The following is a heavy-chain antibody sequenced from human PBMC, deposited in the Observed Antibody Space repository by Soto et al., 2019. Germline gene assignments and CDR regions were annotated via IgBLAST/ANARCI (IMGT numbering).Heavy chain of an antibody. CDR3: ARIPLSDV. J-gene: IGHJ6*04. D-gene: IGHD2-15*01. V-gene: IGHV3-11*01. Sequence: LRLSCAASGFTSSDSYMSWIRLAPGKGLEWVSYISSSGSPIYYADSVKGRFTISRDNAKNSLYLQMNSLRAEDTAVYYCARIPLSDVWGKGTTVTVAS. CDR1: GFTSSDSY. CDR2: ISSSGSPI.